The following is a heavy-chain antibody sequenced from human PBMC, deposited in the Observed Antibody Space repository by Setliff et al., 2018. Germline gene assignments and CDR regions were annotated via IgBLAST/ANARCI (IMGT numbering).Heavy chain of an antibody. Sequence: PSETLSLTCTVSGGSISSHYWSWIRQPPGKGLEWIGYIYYSGSTNYNPSLKSRVTISLDTSKNQFSLTLSSVTAADTAVYYCARATSGWYSAYYYYMDVWGRGTTVTVSS. J-gene: IGHJ6*03. CDR3: ARATSGWYSAYYYYMDV. CDR2: IYYSGST. CDR1: GGSISSHY. D-gene: IGHD6-19*01. V-gene: IGHV4-59*08.